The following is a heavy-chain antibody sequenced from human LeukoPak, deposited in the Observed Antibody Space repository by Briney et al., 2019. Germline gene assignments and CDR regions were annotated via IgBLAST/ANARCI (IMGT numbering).Heavy chain of an antibody. J-gene: IGHJ5*02. CDR2: IIPILGIA. Sequence: GASVKVSCKASGGTFSSYAISWVRQAPGQGLEWMGRIIPILGIANYAQKFQGRVTITADKSTSTAYMELSSLRSEDTAVYYCARVGTIFAVFDPWGQGTLVTVSS. CDR3: ARVGTIFAVFDP. CDR1: GGTFSSYA. V-gene: IGHV1-69*04. D-gene: IGHD3-3*01.